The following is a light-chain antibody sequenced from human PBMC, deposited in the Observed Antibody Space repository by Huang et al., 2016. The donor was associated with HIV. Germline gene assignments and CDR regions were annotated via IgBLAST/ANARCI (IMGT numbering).Light chain of an antibody. Sequence: EIVMTLSPAPLSVSPGERATLSCRASQSVSSNLACDQQKPGQAPRLLISVASTRATGIPARGSVSEGVTEFTLTISSMQSEDGAVYYCQQYNNWPLYTVGQGTKLEIK. CDR3: QQYNNWPLYT. CDR1: QSVSSN. CDR2: VAS. V-gene: IGKV3-15*01. J-gene: IGKJ2*01.